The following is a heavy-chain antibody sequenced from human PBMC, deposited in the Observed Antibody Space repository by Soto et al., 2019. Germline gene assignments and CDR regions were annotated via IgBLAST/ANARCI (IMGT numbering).Heavy chain of an antibody. CDR1: GGTFSSYT. J-gene: IGHJ5*02. Sequence: SVKVSCKASGGTFSSYTISWVRQAPGQGLEWMGRIIPILGIANYAQKFQGRVTITADKSTSTAYMELSSLRSEDTAVYYCAREDIGYCSGGSCYSPNHLATGGFDPWGQGTLVTVSS. V-gene: IGHV1-69*04. CDR2: IIPILGIA. D-gene: IGHD2-15*01. CDR3: AREDIGYCSGGSCYSPNHLATGGFDP.